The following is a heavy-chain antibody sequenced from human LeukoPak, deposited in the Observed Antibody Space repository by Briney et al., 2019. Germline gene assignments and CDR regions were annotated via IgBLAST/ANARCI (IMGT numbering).Heavy chain of an antibody. V-gene: IGHV4-31*03. J-gene: IGHJ5*02. CDR2: IYYSGST. D-gene: IGHD2-2*01. Sequence: KTSETLSLTCTVSGGSISSGGYYWSWIRQHPGKGLEWIGYIYYSGSTYYNPSLKSRVTISVDASKNQFSLKLSSVTAADTAVYYCARGPAAAYSGHWFDPWGQGPLVTVSS. CDR1: GGSISSGGYY. CDR3: ARGPAAAYSGHWFDP.